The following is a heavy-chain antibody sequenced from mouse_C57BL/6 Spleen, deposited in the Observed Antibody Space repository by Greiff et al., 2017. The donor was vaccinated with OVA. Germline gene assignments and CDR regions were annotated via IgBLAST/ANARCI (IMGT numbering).Heavy chain of an antibody. CDR3: ARKSNYVNFDY. V-gene: IGHV1-52*01. Sequence: QVQLQQPGAELVRPGSSVKLSCKASGYTFTSYWMHWVKQRPIQGLEWIGNIDPSDSETHYNQKFKDKATLTVDKASSTAYMQLSSLTSEDAAVYYCARKSNYVNFDYCGKGTTLTVSS. CDR2: IDPSDSET. D-gene: IGHD2-5*01. J-gene: IGHJ2*01. CDR1: GYTFTSYW.